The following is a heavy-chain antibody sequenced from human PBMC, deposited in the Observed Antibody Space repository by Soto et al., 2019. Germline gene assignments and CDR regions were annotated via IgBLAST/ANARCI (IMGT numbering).Heavy chain of an antibody. D-gene: IGHD3-22*01. CDR2: IYYRGST. J-gene: IGHJ3*02. CDR3: ASTLYDSSGYYSGAFDI. CDR1: GGSISSGDYY. Sequence: QVQLQESGPGLVKPSQTLSLTCTVSGGSISSGDYYWSWIRQPPGKGLEWIGYIYYRGSTYYNPSRKSRVTISVDTSKYQFSLKLSSVAAADTSVYYCASTLYDSSGYYSGAFDIWGQGTMVTVSS. V-gene: IGHV4-30-4*01.